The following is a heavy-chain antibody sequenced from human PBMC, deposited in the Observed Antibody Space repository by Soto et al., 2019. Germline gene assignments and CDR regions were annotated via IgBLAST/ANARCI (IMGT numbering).Heavy chain of an antibody. V-gene: IGHV3-30*18. Sequence: PGGSLRLSCETSGFSFSTYGMHWVRQAPGKGLEWLAYKSYSGSSTYYADSVKARFTITRDNSKNMVFLEMNSLRPEDTAVYYCAKSLKQYFTNSIYLPMDVWGKATTVTV. CDR2: KSYSGSST. CDR3: AKSLKQYFTNSIYLPMDV. D-gene: IGHD3-16*01. CDR1: GFSFSTYG. J-gene: IGHJ6*04.